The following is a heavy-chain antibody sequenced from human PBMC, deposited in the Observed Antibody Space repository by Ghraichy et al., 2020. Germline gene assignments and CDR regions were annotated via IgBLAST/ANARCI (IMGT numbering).Heavy chain of an antibody. CDR3: STTISGDNIVMLVPDYYGMDV. V-gene: IGHV3-15*01. D-gene: IGHD2-15*01. Sequence: ESLRLSCRASGFTFSNAWMNWVRQAPGKGLEWLGRIRSKKDGGTTEDAAAVKGRFTFSRDDSKNTVYLQMNSLKTEDTAVYYCSTTISGDNIVMLVPDYYGMDVWGQGTPVTVSS. J-gene: IGHJ6*02. CDR1: GFTFSNAW. CDR2: IRSKKDGGTT.